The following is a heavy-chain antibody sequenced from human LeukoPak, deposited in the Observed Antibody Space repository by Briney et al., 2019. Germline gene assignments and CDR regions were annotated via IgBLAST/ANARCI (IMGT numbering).Heavy chain of an antibody. D-gene: IGHD5-18*01. Sequence: GGSLRLSCAASGFTFDDYAMHWVRQAPGKGLEWVSGISWNSGTIDYAGSVKGRFTISRDNVKNSLYLQMNSLRPEDTAFYYCAKGGGDQLWLRASFDYWGQGSLVTVSS. J-gene: IGHJ4*02. CDR2: ISWNSGTI. V-gene: IGHV3-9*01. CDR1: GFTFDDYA. CDR3: AKGGGDQLWLRASFDY.